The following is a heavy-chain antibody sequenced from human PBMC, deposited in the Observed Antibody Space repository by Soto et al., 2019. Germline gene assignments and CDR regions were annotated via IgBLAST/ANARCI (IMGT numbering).Heavy chain of an antibody. J-gene: IGHJ4*03. V-gene: IGHV4-59*01. Sequence: PEPLSLTCTVSGNFFSSYYRSLILQPPGKALEWIGYIHYTRSIIYNPSLKSRVTISADIPKKQFSLQLSSVTTAEAAIYYCARTTTLESYLDYWGRGTLVT. CDR2: IHYTRSI. CDR3: ARTTTLESYLDY. D-gene: IGHD2-15*01. CDR1: GNFFSSYY.